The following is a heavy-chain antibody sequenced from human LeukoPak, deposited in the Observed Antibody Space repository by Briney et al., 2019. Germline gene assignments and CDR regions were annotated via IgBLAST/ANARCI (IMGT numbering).Heavy chain of an antibody. V-gene: IGHV1-69*01. CDR3: ARAPTTIFGVVIRYYFDY. CDR1: GGTFSSYA. J-gene: IGHJ4*02. D-gene: IGHD3-3*01. Sequence: GASVKVSCKASGGTFSSYAISWVGQAPGQGLEGMGGIIPIFGTANYAQKFQGRVTITADESTSTAYMELSSLRSEDTAVYYCARAPTTIFGVVIRYYFDYWGQGTLVTVSS. CDR2: IIPIFGTA.